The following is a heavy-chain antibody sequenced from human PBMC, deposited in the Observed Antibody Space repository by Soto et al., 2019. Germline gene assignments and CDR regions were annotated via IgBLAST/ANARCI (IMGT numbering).Heavy chain of an antibody. V-gene: IGHV1-3*01. CDR2: INAGNGNT. CDR1: GGTFTSYA. CDR3: ARDAGFGELLSTDYGMDV. D-gene: IGHD3-10*01. J-gene: IGHJ6*02. Sequence: ASVKVSCKAYGGTFTSYAMHWVRQAPGQRLEWMGWINAGNGNTKYSQKFQGRVTITRDTSASTAYMELSSLRSEDTAVYYCARDAGFGELLSTDYGMDVWGQGTTVTVSS.